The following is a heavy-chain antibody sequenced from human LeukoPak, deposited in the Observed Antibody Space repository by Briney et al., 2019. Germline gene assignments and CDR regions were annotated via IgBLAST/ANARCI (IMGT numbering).Heavy chain of an antibody. CDR3: ARAPAWGYCSGGSCQGWFDP. CDR1: GGIFSSYA. CDR2: IIPIFGTA. J-gene: IGHJ5*02. D-gene: IGHD2-15*01. Sequence: SVKVSCKASGGIFSSYAISWVRQAPGQGLEWMGGIIPIFGTANYAQKFQGRVTITADESTSTAYMELSSLRSEDTAVYYCARAPAWGYCSGGSCQGWFDPWGQGTLVTVSS. V-gene: IGHV1-69*01.